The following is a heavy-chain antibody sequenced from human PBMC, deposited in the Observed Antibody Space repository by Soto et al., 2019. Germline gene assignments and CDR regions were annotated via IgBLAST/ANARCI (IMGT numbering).Heavy chain of an antibody. V-gene: IGHV4-4*07. CDR2: FSLSGTT. D-gene: IGHD2-8*02. Sequence: PSETLSLTCTVSGASITGSFLWSWIRQPAGKGLEWIGRFSLSGTTNYNPSLRSRVTMSADVSKNKFSLRLTSVTAADTALYYCARGMTPPGAPAWYYFDSWGQGTQVTVSS. J-gene: IGHJ4*02. CDR1: GASITGSFL. CDR3: ARGMTPPGAPAWYYFDS.